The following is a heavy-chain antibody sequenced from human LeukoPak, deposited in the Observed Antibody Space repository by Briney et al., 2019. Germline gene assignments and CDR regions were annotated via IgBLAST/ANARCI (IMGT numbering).Heavy chain of an antibody. CDR1: GYSISSGYY. Sequence: SETLSLTCTVSGYSISSGYYRGWIRQPPGKGLEWIGSIYHSGSTYYNSSLESRVTISVDTSKNQFSLKLSSVTAADTAVYYCARHWGDCSSTSCYRGGFDPWGQGTLVIVSS. CDR3: ARHWGDCSSTSCYRGGFDP. V-gene: IGHV4-38-2*02. J-gene: IGHJ5*02. CDR2: IYHSGST. D-gene: IGHD2-2*01.